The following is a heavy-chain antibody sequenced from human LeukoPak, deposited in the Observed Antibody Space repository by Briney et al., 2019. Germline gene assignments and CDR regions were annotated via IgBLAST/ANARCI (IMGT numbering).Heavy chain of an antibody. CDR3: ASHPPYYYDSSGYYPFDY. Sequence: KPSETLSLTCGVYGGSFSGYYWSWIRQPPGKGREWIGEINHSGSTNYNPSLKSRVTISVDTSKNQFSLKLSSVTAADTAVYYCASHPPYYYDSSGYYPFDYWGQGTLVTVSS. CDR2: INHSGST. D-gene: IGHD3-22*01. CDR1: GGSFSGYY. V-gene: IGHV4-34*01. J-gene: IGHJ4*02.